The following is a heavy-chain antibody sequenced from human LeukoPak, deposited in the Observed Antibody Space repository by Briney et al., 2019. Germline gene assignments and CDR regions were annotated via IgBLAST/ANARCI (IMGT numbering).Heavy chain of an antibody. CDR3: VGVEVYDSRGYPD. CDR1: GYTFTSYV. CDR2: INAGNGNT. J-gene: IGHJ4*02. D-gene: IGHD3-22*01. V-gene: IGHV1-3*01. Sequence: ASVKVSCKASGYTFTSYVVHWVRQAPGQRLDWMGWINAGNGNTKYSQQFQGRVTITWDTSATTAYMELSSLRSEDTAVYYCVGVEVYDSRGYPDWGQGTLVTVSS.